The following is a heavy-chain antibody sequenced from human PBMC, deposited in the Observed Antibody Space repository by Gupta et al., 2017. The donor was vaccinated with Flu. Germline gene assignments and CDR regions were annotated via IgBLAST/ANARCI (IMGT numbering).Heavy chain of an antibody. D-gene: IGHD2-2*01. V-gene: IGHV3-30*18. CDR2: IASDGSHK. Sequence: QMQLVESGGGVVQFGTSLRLGCAASGFTFRSSSMHWLREAPGKGLEWVADIASDGSHKDYADAVRGRFTISRDNSKNTLSLEMDSLRVEDTAVYYCAKDGPWTASCPYYCYYMDVWGKGTTVTVSS. J-gene: IGHJ6*03. CDR1: GFTFRSSS. CDR3: AKDGPWTASCPYYCYYMDV.